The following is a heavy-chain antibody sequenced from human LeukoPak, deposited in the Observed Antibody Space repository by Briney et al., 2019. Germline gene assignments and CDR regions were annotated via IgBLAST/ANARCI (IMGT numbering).Heavy chain of an antibody. D-gene: IGHD6-6*01. J-gene: IGHJ4*02. CDR3: ARKPVEAARPFDI. Sequence: TLSLTCTVSGGSIVSDDHYWSWIRQSPGKGLEWIGNIFHSGSAYYSSSLKSRLSISIDTSKDQFYLEVNSVTAADTAIYYCARKPVEAARPFDIWGQGTLVTVSS. CDR2: IFHSGSA. V-gene: IGHV4-30-4*01. CDR1: GGSIVSDDHY.